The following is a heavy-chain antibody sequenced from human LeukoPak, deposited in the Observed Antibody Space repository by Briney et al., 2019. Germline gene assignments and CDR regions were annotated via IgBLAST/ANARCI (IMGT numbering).Heavy chain of an antibody. V-gene: IGHV4-34*01. CDR2: INHSGST. CDR1: GGSFSGYY. D-gene: IGHD2/OR15-2a*01. Sequence: SETLSLTCAVYGGSFSGYYWSWIRQPPGKGLEWIGEINHSGSTNYNPSLKSQVTISVDTSKNQFSLKLSSVTAADTAVYYCASEEYGYFDYWGQGTLVTVSS. J-gene: IGHJ4*02. CDR3: ASEEYGYFDY.